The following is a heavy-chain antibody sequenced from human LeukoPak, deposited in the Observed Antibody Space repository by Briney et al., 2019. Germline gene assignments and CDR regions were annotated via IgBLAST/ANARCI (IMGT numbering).Heavy chain of an antibody. CDR3: AKDSGGGYYYFDY. Sequence: GGSLRLSCAASGFTLSSSGIHWVRQAPGKGLEWVAFIRYDGTNKFYVDSVKGRFTISRDNSKNTLYLQMNSLGAEDTAVYYCAKDSGGGYYYFDYWGQGTLVTVSS. CDR2: IRYDGTNK. J-gene: IGHJ4*02. D-gene: IGHD3-10*01. CDR1: GFTLSSSG. V-gene: IGHV3-30*02.